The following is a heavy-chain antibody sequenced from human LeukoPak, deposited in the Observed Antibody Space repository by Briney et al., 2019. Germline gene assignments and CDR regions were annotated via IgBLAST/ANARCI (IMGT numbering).Heavy chain of an antibody. CDR1: GYAFTGNY. D-gene: IGHD3-10*01. CDR2: INPNSGGT. V-gene: IGHV1-2*02. CDR3: ARAGGHGLYYSDY. J-gene: IGHJ4*02. Sequence: ASVKVSCKASGYAFTGNYRDWVREALGRGPGWMGWINPNSGGTNYAQKFQVRVTMPRDTSISTAYMELSRLRSDDTAVYYCARAGGHGLYYSDYWGQGTLVTVSS.